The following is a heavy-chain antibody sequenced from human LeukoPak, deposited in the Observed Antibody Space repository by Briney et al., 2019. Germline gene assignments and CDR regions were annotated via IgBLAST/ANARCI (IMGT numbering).Heavy chain of an antibody. CDR2: IYTSGST. J-gene: IGHJ3*02. CDR3: ARDDFWSGYRAFDI. V-gene: IGHV4-4*07. D-gene: IGHD3-3*01. Sequence: PSETLSLTRTVSGGSISSYYWSWIRQPTGKGLEWIGRIYTSGSTNYNPSLKSRVTMSVDTSKNQFSLKLSSVTAADTAVYYCARDDFWSGYRAFDIWGQGTMGTGSS. CDR1: GGSISSYY.